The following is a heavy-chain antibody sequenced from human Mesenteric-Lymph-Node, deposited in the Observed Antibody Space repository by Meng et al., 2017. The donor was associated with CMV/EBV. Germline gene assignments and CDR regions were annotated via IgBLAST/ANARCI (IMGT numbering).Heavy chain of an antibody. V-gene: IGHV4-59*01. J-gene: IGHJ4*02. Sequence: SETLSLTCTVSGGSISTYYWSWIRQPPGKGLEWIAYIHYSGSTSYNPSLNNRVSISVDTSKNQFSLKLSSVTAADTAVYYCVREWSAFDYWGQGRLVTVSS. CDR1: GGSISTYY. D-gene: IGHD2-15*01. CDR2: IHYSGST. CDR3: VREWSAFDY.